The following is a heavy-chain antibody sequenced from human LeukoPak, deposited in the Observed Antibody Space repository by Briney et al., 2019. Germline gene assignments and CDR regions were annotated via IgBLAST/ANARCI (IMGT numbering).Heavy chain of an antibody. CDR3: ARELGGGGRPGYMDV. D-gene: IGHD1-26*01. V-gene: IGHV4-59*01. CDR2: IYYSGST. Sequence: SETLSLTCTVSGGSISNKYWSWIRQPPGKGLEWIGYIYYSGSTNYNPSLKSRVTILVDTSKNQFSLKLSSVTAADTAVYFCARELGGGGRPGYMDVWGKGTTVTVSS. CDR1: GGSISNKY. J-gene: IGHJ6*03.